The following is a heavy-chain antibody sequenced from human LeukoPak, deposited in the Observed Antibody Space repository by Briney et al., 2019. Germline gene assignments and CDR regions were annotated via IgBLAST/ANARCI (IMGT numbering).Heavy chain of an antibody. CDR2: MSYDGTHT. D-gene: IGHD1-7*01. J-gene: IGHJ1*01. CDR3: AAYHASGTFGYFQH. CDR1: GFNFKTYG. Sequence: GGSLRLSCAASGFNFKTYGMHWVRQAPGKGLEWLAAMSYDGTHTYFPDSVEGRLVVSRDNSNNTLYLLFDTLRPDDTAIYYCAAYHASGTFGYFQHWGQGTLVTVSS. V-gene: IGHV3-30*03.